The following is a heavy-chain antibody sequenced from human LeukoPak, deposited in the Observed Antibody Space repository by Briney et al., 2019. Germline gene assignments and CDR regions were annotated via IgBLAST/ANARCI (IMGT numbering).Heavy chain of an antibody. V-gene: IGHV4-59*01. Sequence: SETLSLTCTVSGGSISPYYWSWIRQPPGKGLEWIGYIYYSGSTNYNPSLKSRVTISVDTSKNQFSLKLSSVTAADTAVYYCAREWELHAFDIWGQGTMVTVSS. J-gene: IGHJ3*02. CDR3: AREWELHAFDI. CDR1: GGSISPYY. D-gene: IGHD1-26*01. CDR2: IYYSGST.